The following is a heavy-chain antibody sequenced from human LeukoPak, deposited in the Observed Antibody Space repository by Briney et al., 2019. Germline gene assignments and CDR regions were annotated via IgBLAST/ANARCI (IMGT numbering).Heavy chain of an antibody. V-gene: IGHV3-66*01. CDR3: ARDLEAANTYYFDY. J-gene: IGHJ4*02. D-gene: IGHD6-13*01. CDR1: GFTVSSSY. CDR2: ISSAGTT. Sequence: GGSLRLSCAASGFTVSSSYMSWVRQTPGKGLEWVSIISSAGTTYYADSVKGRFTISRDNSKNTVYLQVNSLRDEDTAVYYCARDLEAANTYYFDYWGQGTMVTVSS.